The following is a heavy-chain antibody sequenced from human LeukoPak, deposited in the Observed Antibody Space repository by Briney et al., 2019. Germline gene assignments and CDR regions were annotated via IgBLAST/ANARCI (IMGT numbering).Heavy chain of an antibody. V-gene: IGHV3-7*01. CDR2: IKQDGSEK. CDR1: GFTFSSYW. D-gene: IGHD3-10*01. J-gene: IGHJ4*02. CDR3: ASSLAGYYYGSGSPQNDY. Sequence: GGSLRLSCAASGFTFSSYWMSWVRQAPGKGLEWVANIKQDGSEKYYVDSVKGRFTISRDNAKNSLYLQMNSLRAEDTAVYYCASSLAGYYYGSGSPQNDYWGQGTLVTVSS.